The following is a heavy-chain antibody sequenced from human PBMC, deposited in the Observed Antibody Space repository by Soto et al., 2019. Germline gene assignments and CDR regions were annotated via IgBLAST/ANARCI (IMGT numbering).Heavy chain of an antibody. Sequence: GESLKISCKGSGYSFTSYWISWVRQMPGKGLEWMGSIDPSDSYTNYSPSFQGHVTISADKSISTAYLQWSSLKASDTAMYYCSRLGIAAADTDYWGQGTLVTVSS. D-gene: IGHD6-13*01. J-gene: IGHJ4*02. CDR1: GYSFTSYW. V-gene: IGHV5-10-1*01. CDR3: SRLGIAAADTDY. CDR2: IDPSDSYT.